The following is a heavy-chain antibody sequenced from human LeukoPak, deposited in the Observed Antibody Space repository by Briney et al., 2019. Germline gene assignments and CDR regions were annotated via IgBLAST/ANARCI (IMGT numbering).Heavy chain of an antibody. Sequence: SVKVSCKASGGTFSSYAISWVRQAPGQGLEWMGGTIPVFGTANYAQKFQGRVTITADESTSTAYMELSSLRSEDTAVYYCARGLRYDFWSGYYFDYWGQGTLVTVSS. J-gene: IGHJ4*02. V-gene: IGHV1-69*01. D-gene: IGHD3-3*01. CDR2: TIPVFGTA. CDR3: ARGLRYDFWSGYYFDY. CDR1: GGTFSSYA.